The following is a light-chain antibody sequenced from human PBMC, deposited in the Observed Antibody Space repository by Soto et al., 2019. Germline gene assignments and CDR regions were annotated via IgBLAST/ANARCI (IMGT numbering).Light chain of an antibody. J-gene: IGKJ1*01. Sequence: DIQLTQSPYFLSASVGDRATITCRASQDISDYLAWYQQRPVKAPKLLIYAASTLQSGVPSRFSGSGSGTEFTLTIRSLQPEDLATYYCQQSYTTPPWTFGKGTKVDIK. V-gene: IGKV1-9*01. CDR3: QQSYTTPPWT. CDR2: AAS. CDR1: QDISDY.